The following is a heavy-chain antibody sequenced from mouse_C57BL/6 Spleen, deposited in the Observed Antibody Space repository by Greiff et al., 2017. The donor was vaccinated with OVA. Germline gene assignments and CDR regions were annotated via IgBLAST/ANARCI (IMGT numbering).Heavy chain of an antibody. CDR3: ARFDGYYDWFAY. CDR1: GYTFTNYW. Sequence: VQLQQSGAELVRPGTSVTMSCKASGYTFTNYWMGWAKQRPGHGLEWIGDIYPGGGYTNYNEKFKGKATLTADKSSSTAYMQISSLTSEDAAIYYCARFDGYYDWFAYWGQGTLVTVSA. V-gene: IGHV1-63*01. D-gene: IGHD2-3*01. CDR2: IYPGGGYT. J-gene: IGHJ3*01.